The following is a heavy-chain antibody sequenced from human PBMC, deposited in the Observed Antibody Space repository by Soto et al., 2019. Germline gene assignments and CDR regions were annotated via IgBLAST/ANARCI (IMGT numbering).Heavy chain of an antibody. D-gene: IGHD6-13*01. Sequence: SETLSLTCALSGGSVSNNYWWTWVRQPPGKGLEWIGEIFHSGSANYNASLKSRVTISIDKSKNQLSLTLTSVTAADTAVYYCAPHFGTAGYGAFDIWGQGTMVTVSS. V-gene: IGHV4-4*02. J-gene: IGHJ3*02. CDR1: GGSVSNNYW. CDR3: APHFGTAGYGAFDI. CDR2: IFHSGSA.